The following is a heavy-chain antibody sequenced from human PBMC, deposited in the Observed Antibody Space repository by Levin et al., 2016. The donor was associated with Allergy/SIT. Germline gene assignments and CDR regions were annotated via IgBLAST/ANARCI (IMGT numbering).Heavy chain of an antibody. CDR3: ARSDGYSLDY. Sequence: SETLSLTCTVSGGSISSGGYHWSWIRQPPGKGLEWIGYIYHSGSTYYNPSLKSRVTMSVDRAKNQFSLNLTSVTVADSALYFCARSDGYSLDYWGQGALVIVSS. CDR2: IYHSGST. J-gene: IGHJ4*02. V-gene: IGHV4-30-2*01. CDR1: GGSISSGGYH. D-gene: IGHD5-24*01.